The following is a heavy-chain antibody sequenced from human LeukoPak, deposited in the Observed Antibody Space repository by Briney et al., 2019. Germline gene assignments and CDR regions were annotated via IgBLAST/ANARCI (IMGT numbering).Heavy chain of an antibody. CDR1: GYTFTGYY. CDR3: ARTSVTRDYYYYYMDV. CDR2: INPNSGGT. Sequence: APVKVSCKASGYTFTGYYMHWVRQAPGQGLEWMGWINPNSGGTNYAQKFQGRVTMTRDTSISTAYMELSRLRSDDTAVYYCARTSVTRDYYYYYMDVWGKGTTVTVSS. V-gene: IGHV1-2*02. J-gene: IGHJ6*03. D-gene: IGHD5-18*01.